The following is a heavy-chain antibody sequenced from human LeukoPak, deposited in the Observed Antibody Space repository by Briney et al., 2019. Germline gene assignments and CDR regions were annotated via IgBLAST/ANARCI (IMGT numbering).Heavy chain of an antibody. CDR3: ARDDRGRRCAFDI. CDR2: ISADNGNT. J-gene: IGHJ3*02. CDR1: GYIFPSYG. Sequence: ASVTVSRKASGYIFPSYGISWVRQPRGKGREWVGWISADNGNTNDAQKFEGRVTMTTDTSTSTAYMELKSLRSDDTAVYYCARDDRGRRCAFDIWGQGTMVTVSS. D-gene: IGHD1-26*01. V-gene: IGHV1-18*01.